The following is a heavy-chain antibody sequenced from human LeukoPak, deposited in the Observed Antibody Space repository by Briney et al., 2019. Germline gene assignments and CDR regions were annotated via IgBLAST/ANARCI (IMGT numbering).Heavy chain of an antibody. V-gene: IGHV1-69*05. D-gene: IGHD3-10*01. CDR3: ARDIGMLWFGELFHNWFDP. CDR2: IIPIFGTA. J-gene: IGHJ5*02. Sequence: SVKVSCKASGGTFSSYAVSWVRQAPGQGLEWMGRIIPIFGTANYAQKFQGRVTITTDESTSTAYMELSSLRSEDTAVYYCARDIGMLWFGELFHNWFDPWGQGTLVTVSS. CDR1: GGTFSSYA.